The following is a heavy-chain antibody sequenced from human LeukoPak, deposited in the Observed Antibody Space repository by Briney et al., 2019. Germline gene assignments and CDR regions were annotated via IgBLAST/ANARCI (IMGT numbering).Heavy chain of an antibody. CDR2: IRQDGDTK. CDR3: ARSLPYGTTWYGRSDF. J-gene: IGHJ4*02. CDR1: GFTFSRYA. V-gene: IGHV3-7*03. D-gene: IGHD6-13*01. Sequence: GGSLRLSCAASGFTFSRYAMTWVRQAPGKGLEWVANIRQDGDTKYYVDSVKGRFTISRDNAMNSLYLQMNSLRAEDTAIYYCARSLPYGTTWYGRSDFWGQGTLVTVSS.